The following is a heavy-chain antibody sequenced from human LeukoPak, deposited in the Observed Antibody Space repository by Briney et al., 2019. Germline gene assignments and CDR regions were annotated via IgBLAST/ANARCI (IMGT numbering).Heavy chain of an antibody. D-gene: IGHD3-22*01. CDR3: ARDVGNDSSGYYYVGHWFDP. J-gene: IGHJ5*02. CDR2: IYYSGST. V-gene: IGHV4-59*01. CDR1: GGSISSYY. Sequence: SETLSLTCTVSGGSISSYYWSWIRQLPGKGLEWIGYIYYSGSTNYNPSLKSRVTISVDTSKNQFSLKLSSVTAADTAVYYCARDVGNDSSGYYYVGHWFDPWGQGTLVTVSS.